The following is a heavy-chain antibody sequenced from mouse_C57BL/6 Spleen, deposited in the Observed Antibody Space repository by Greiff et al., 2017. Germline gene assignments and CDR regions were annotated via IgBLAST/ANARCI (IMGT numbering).Heavy chain of an antibody. CDR1: GYTFTSYW. V-gene: IGHV1-55*01. D-gene: IGHD3-2*02. CDR2: IYPGSGST. CDR3: ARRAAQATRGAMDY. J-gene: IGHJ4*01. Sequence: QVQLQQPGAELVKPGASVKMSCKASGYTFTSYWITWVKQRPGQGLEWIGDIYPGSGSTNYNEKFKSKATLTVDTSSSTAYMQLSSLTSEDSAVYYCARRAAQATRGAMDYWGQGTSGTVSS.